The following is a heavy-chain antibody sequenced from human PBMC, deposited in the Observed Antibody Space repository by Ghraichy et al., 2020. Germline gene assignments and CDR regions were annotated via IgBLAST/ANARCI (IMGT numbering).Heavy chain of an antibody. CDR3: ATEAIPEGRVVPSPV. Sequence: GGSLRLSCAGSGFSFSHAWMTWVRQFPGKGLEYIGRVKSEVDGAATDYAAAVVGRFTISRDDSTNTVFLQMNSLKRDDTAIYYCATEAIPEGRVVPSPVWGQGTPVTVSS. V-gene: IGHV3-15*05. D-gene: IGHD3-10*01. J-gene: IGHJ6*02. CDR1: GFSFSHAW. CDR2: VKSEVDGAAT.